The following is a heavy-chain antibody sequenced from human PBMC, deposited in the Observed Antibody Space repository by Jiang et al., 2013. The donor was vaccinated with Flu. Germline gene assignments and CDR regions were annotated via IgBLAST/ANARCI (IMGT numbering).Heavy chain of an antibody. D-gene: IGHD5/OR15-5a*01. Sequence: ESGGGLVKPGGSLILSCAASGFTFSNAWMNWLRQAPGKGLEWVGRIKSKIDDGTTDYAAPVRGRFIISRDDSKNTLYLQMNSLKIEDTAVYYCATAPLRIVLPMDWGQGTLVTISS. CDR2: IKSKIDDGTT. CDR1: GFTFSNAW. CDR3: ATAPLRIVLPMD. J-gene: IGHJ4*02. V-gene: IGHV3-15*01.